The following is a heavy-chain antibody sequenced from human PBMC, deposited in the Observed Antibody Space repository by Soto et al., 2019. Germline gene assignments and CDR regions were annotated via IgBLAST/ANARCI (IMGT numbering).Heavy chain of an antibody. D-gene: IGHD3-3*01. CDR1: GYNFAGYW. J-gene: IGHJ4*02. V-gene: IGHV5-51*01. CDR2: IYPSDSDT. Sequence: GESLKISCKGSGYNFAGYWIAWVRQMPGKGLELMGIIYPSDSDTRYRPSFQGQVTISADKSISSAYLQWSSLRASDTAMYYCARGGVATRTFDYWGQGTPVTVSS. CDR3: ARGGVATRTFDY.